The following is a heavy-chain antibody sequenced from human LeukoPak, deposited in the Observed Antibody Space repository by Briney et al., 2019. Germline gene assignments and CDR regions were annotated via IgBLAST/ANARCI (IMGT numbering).Heavy chain of an antibody. CDR3: ARDPNTMVRGVSYGMDV. D-gene: IGHD3-10*01. J-gene: IGHJ6*02. CDR1: GGSISSYY. Sequence: SETLSLTCTVSGGSISSYYWSWIRQPPGKGLEWIGYIYYSGSTNYNPSLKSRVTISVDTSKNQFSLKLSSVTAADTAVYYCARDPNTMVRGVSYGMDVWGQGTTVTVSS. V-gene: IGHV4-59*12. CDR2: IYYSGST.